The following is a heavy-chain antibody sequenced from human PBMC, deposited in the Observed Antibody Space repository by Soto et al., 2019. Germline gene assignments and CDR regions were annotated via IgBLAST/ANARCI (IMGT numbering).Heavy chain of an antibody. CDR1: GFTFSNYW. CDR3: ARSGDCSCPNCYAGFDY. CDR2: IKQGGSAK. J-gene: IGHJ4*02. D-gene: IGHD2-2*01. Sequence: PGGSLRLSCAAAGFTFSNYWMSWVRQAPGKGLEWVANIKQGGSAKYYVDSVKGRFTISRDNAENSLYLQMNSLRADDTAVYFCARSGDCSCPNCYAGFDYWGQGTLVTVSS. V-gene: IGHV3-7*05.